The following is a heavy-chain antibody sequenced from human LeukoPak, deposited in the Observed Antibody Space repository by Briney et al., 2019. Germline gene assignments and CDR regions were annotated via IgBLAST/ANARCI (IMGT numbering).Heavy chain of an antibody. D-gene: IGHD2-8*01. Sequence: ASVKVSCKASGYTFTGYYMHWVRQAPGQGLEWMGWINPNSGGTNYAQKFQGRVTMTRDTSISTAYMELSRLRSEDTAVYYCASGAYAISRAFDYWGQGTLVTVSS. V-gene: IGHV1-2*02. CDR2: INPNSGGT. J-gene: IGHJ4*02. CDR3: ASGAYAISRAFDY. CDR1: GYTFTGYY.